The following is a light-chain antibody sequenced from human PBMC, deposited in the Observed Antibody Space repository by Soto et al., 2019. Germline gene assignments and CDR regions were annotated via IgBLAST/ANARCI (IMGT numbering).Light chain of an antibody. CDR2: GAS. Sequence: EIVLTQSPATLSLSPGERPTLSCRASQSVNNNYLAWYQQKQGQAPRXXIHGASSRATGVPDRFSGSGSGTDLTITISRLEPEDFAVYFCQQYGSSPWTFGQGTKVDIK. CDR1: QSVNNNY. CDR3: QQYGSSPWT. J-gene: IGKJ1*01. V-gene: IGKV3-20*01.